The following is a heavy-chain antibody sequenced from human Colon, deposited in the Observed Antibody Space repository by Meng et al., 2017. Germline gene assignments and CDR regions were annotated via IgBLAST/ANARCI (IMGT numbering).Heavy chain of an antibody. CDR1: GFTFSSYA. J-gene: IGHJ4*01. CDR2: ISGSGGST. Sequence: GESLKISCAASGFTFSSYAMSWVRQAPGKGLEWVSAISGSGGSTYYADSVKGRFTISRDNSKNTLYLQMNSLRAEDTAVYYCAKDLPGHYDSSGYTDNWGQGTLVTVSS. D-gene: IGHD3-22*01. V-gene: IGHV3-23*01. CDR3: AKDLPGHYDSSGYTDN.